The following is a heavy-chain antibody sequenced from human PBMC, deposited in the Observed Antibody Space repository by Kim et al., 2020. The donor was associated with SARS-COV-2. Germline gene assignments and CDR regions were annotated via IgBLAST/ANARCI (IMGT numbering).Heavy chain of an antibody. D-gene: IGHD3-3*01. Sequence: GESLKISCKGSGYSFTSYWISWVRQMPGKGLEWMGRIDPSDSYTNYSPSFQGHVTISADKSISTAYLQWSSLKASDTAMYYCARLGPLGIWSSGDHFQYYYGMDVWGQGTTVTVSS. V-gene: IGHV5-10-1*01. CDR2: IDPSDSYT. CDR1: GYSFTSYW. J-gene: IGHJ6*02. CDR3: ARLGPLGIWSSGDHFQYYYGMDV.